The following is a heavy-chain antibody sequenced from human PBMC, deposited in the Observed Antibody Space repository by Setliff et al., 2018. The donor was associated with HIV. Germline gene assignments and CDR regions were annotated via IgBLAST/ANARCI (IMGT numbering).Heavy chain of an antibody. Sequence: SETLSLTCIVSRGSISSTSHYGGWVRQSPGRRLEWIGSIYYSGRTYYNPSLKSRVTMSVDTSTNQFSLDLTSVTAADTAVYFCAGEIAPAARLPNVGGPPPPGYYHYMDVWGKGTTVTVSS. D-gene: IGHD2-8*01. J-gene: IGHJ6*03. CDR2: IYYSGRT. CDR3: AGEIAPAARLPNVGGPPPPGYYHYMDV. CDR1: RGSISSTSHY. V-gene: IGHV4-39*07.